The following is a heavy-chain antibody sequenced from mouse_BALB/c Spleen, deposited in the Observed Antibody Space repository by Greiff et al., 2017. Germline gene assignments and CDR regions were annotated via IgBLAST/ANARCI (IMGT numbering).Heavy chain of an antibody. J-gene: IGHJ3*01. Sequence: EVQRVESGGGLVKPGGSLKLSCAASGFTFSDYYMYWVRQTPEKRLEWVATISDGGSYTYYPDSVKGRFTISRDNAKNNLYLQMSSLKSEDTAMYYCARDGNRYDVRFAYWGQGTLVTVSA. V-gene: IGHV5-4*02. D-gene: IGHD2-14*01. CDR1: GFTFSDYY. CDR3: ARDGNRYDVRFAY. CDR2: ISDGGSYT.